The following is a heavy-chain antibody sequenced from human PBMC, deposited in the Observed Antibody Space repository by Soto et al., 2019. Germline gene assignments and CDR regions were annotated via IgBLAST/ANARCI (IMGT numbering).Heavy chain of an antibody. CDR3: ARGERKKQRDY. V-gene: IGHV4-4*02. J-gene: IGHJ4*02. Sequence: QVQLQESGPGLVKPSGTLSLTCAVSGDSISSDKWWSWVRQPPGKGLEWIGEVYHSGNTNYNPSLKSRVIISVYKSKNQFSLKLSSVTDADTAMYYCARGERKKQRDYWGEGTLVTVSS. CDR1: GDSISSDKW. CDR2: VYHSGNT. D-gene: IGHD6-25*01.